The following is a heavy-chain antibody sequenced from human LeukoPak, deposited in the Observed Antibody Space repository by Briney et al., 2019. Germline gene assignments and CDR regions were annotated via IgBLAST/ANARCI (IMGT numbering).Heavy chain of an antibody. Sequence: GGSLILSCAASGFTFSSYSMNWVRQAPGKGLEWVSYISGSDNTIYYADSVKGRFTISRDNARNSLYLQMNSLRAEDTAVYYCAREVYSSGSYDYWGQGTLVTVSS. V-gene: IGHV3-48*01. CDR1: GFTFSSYS. CDR2: ISGSDNTI. J-gene: IGHJ4*02. D-gene: IGHD3-22*01. CDR3: AREVYSSGSYDY.